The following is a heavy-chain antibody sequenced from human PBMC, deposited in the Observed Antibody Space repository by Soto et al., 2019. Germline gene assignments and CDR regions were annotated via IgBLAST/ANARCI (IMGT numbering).Heavy chain of an antibody. Sequence: SCAASGFTFSSYGMHWVRQAPGKGLEWVAVISYDGSDKYYADSVKGRFTISRDNSKNTLYLQMNSLRTEDTAVYYCAKAADSGSYYVVCDCWGQGTLVTVS. CDR3: AKAADSGSYYVVCDC. V-gene: IGHV3-30*18. CDR1: GFTFSSYG. CDR2: ISYDGSDK. D-gene: IGHD1-26*01. J-gene: IGHJ4*02.